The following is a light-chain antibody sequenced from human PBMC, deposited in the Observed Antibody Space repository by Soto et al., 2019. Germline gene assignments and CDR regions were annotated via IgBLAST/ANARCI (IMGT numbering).Light chain of an antibody. V-gene: IGKV1-5*01. J-gene: IGKJ1*01. Sequence: GDRVTITCRASQTIGSWLAWYQQKPGRAPKLLIFDASSLESGVPARFSGSGSGTDFTLTISSLQSEDFAVYYCQQYNNWPWTFGQGTKVDIK. CDR1: QTIGSW. CDR3: QQYNNWPWT. CDR2: DAS.